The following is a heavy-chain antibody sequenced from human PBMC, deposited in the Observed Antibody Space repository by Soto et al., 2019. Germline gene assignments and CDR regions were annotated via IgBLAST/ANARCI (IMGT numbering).Heavy chain of an antibody. CDR3: AREADYVNWFDP. CDR1: GFTFSSYS. CDR2: ISSSSSTI. V-gene: IGHV3-48*01. Sequence: GGSLRLSCAASGFTFSSYSMNWVRQAPRKGLEWVSYISSSSSTIYYADSVKGRFTISRDNAKNSLYLQMNSLRAEDTAVYYCAREADYVNWFDPWGQGTLVTVS. J-gene: IGHJ5*02. D-gene: IGHD4-17*01.